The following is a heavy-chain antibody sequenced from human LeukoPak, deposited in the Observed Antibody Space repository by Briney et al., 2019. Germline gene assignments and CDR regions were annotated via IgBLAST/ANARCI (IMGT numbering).Heavy chain of an antibody. CDR2: INSDGSST. Sequence: GGSLRLSCAASGFTFSSYWMHWVRQAPGKGLVWVSRINSDGSSTGYADSVKGRFTISRDNAKNTRYLQMNSLRAEDTAVYYCAKGGRFLEWLLYSFDYWGQGTLVTVSS. J-gene: IGHJ4*02. CDR1: GFTFSSYW. V-gene: IGHV3-74*01. D-gene: IGHD3-3*01. CDR3: AKGGRFLEWLLYSFDY.